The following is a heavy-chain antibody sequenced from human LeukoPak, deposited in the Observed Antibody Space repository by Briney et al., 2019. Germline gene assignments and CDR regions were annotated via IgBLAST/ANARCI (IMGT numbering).Heavy chain of an antibody. Sequence: ASVKVSCKASGGTFSSYAISWVRQAPGQGLEWMGGIIPIFGTANYAQKFQGRVTITADESTSTAYMELSSLRSEDTAVYYCARDHIVGATEFDYWGQGTLVTVSS. V-gene: IGHV1-69*01. D-gene: IGHD1-26*01. J-gene: IGHJ4*02. CDR2: IIPIFGTA. CDR3: ARDHIVGATEFDY. CDR1: GGTFSSYA.